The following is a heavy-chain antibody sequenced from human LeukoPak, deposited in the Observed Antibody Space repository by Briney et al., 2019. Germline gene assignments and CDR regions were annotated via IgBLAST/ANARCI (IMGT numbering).Heavy chain of an antibody. J-gene: IGHJ6*02. V-gene: IGHV3-30*18. CDR2: ISYDGSNK. D-gene: IGHD3-10*01. Sequence: GGSLRLSCAASGFTFSSYGMHWVRQAPGKGLEWVAVISYDGSNKYYADSVKGRFTISRNNSKNTLYLQMNSLRAEDTAVYYCAKDSHHRITMVRGVSRYYGMDVWGQGTTVTVSS. CDR1: GFTFSSYG. CDR3: AKDSHHRITMVRGVSRYYGMDV.